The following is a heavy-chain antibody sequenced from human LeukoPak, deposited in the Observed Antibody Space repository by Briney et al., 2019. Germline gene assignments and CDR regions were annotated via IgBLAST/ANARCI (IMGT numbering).Heavy chain of an antibody. CDR2: GDYSGGT. CDR3: ARERGEEYSSGWYKTNFFDT. J-gene: IGHJ4*02. V-gene: IGHV4-39*07. CDR1: SDFFSSVTDY. D-gene: IGHD6-19*01. Sequence: KPSETLSLTCTVSSDFFSSVTDYWAWIRRPPGKGLEWIASGDYSGGTYYNPSLESRVAISADMSKNQISLKLSSVTAADTALYYCARERGEEYSSGWYKTNFFDTWGQGTRVTVSS.